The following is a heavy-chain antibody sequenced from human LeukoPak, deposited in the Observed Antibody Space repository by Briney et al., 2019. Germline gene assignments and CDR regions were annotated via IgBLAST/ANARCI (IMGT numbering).Heavy chain of an antibody. CDR1: GFTVSSNY. CDR3: ARGPLGDYGIDY. Sequence: PGGPLRLSCAASGFTVSSNYMSWVRPAAGKGLEWVSVIYSGGSTYYADSVKGRFTISRHNSKHTLYLQMNSLRAEDTAVYYCARGPLGDYGIDYWGQGTLVTVSS. V-gene: IGHV3-53*04. D-gene: IGHD4-17*01. CDR2: IYSGGST. J-gene: IGHJ4*02.